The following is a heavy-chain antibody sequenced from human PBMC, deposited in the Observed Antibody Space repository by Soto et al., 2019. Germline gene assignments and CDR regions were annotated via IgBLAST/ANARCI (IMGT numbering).Heavy chain of an antibody. CDR1: GYIIKNYW. D-gene: IGHD3-16*01. CDR3: FRGGVTSRTFDY. J-gene: IGHJ4*02. V-gene: IGHV5-51*01. Sequence: GESLKTSCKASGYIIKNYWIGWVRQMPGQGLEWMGIIFPDDSHTRYSPSFQGHVTISVDKSISTAYVQWSSLKASDSAIYYCFRGGVTSRTFDYWGQGTLVTVSS. CDR2: IFPDDSHT.